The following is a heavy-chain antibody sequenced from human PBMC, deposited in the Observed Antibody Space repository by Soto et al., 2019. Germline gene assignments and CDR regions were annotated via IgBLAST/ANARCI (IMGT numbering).Heavy chain of an antibody. J-gene: IGHJ4*02. CDR1: GFTFSNYG. CDR3: AKDLGNSLDYFDS. V-gene: IGHV3-23*01. CDR2: ISGSGATT. Sequence: GGSLRLSCAASGFTFSNYGMSCVRQAPGEGLEWVSTISGSGATTYYADSVKGRFTISRDNSKNTVYLQMNSLRAEDTAVYYCAKDLGNSLDYFDSWGQGTLVTVSS. D-gene: IGHD1-1*01.